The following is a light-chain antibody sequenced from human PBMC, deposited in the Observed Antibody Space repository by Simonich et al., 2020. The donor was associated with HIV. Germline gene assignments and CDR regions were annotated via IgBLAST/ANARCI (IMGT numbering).Light chain of an antibody. J-gene: IGKJ4*01. CDR2: WAS. CDR1: QSVLYSSNNKNY. CDR3: QQYYSTPLT. V-gene: IGKV4-1*01. Sequence: DIVMTQSPDSLAVSLCERATINCKSHQSVLYSSNNKNYLAWYQQKPGQPPKLLIYWASTRESGVPDRFSGSGSGTDFTLTISSLQAEDVAVYYCQQYYSTPLTFGGGTKVEIK.